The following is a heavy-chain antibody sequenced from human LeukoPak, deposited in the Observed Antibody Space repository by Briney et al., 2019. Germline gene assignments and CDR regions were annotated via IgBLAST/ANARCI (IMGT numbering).Heavy chain of an antibody. CDR2: IYYSGST. Sequence: SETLSLTCTVSGGSISSSSYYWGWICQPPGKGLEWIGSIYYSGSTYYNPSLKSRVTISVDTSKNQFSPKLSSVTAADTAVYYCARLPNPHFDYWGQGTLVTVSS. CDR1: GGSISSSSYY. J-gene: IGHJ4*02. CDR3: ARLPNPHFDY. V-gene: IGHV4-39*07.